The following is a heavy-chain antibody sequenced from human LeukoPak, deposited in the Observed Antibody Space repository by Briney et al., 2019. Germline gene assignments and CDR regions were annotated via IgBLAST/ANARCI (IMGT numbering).Heavy chain of an antibody. CDR3: ANEYSSSWYGYFQH. Sequence: GGSLRLSCAASGFTFSSYAMHWVRQAPGKGLEWVAVISYDGSNKYYADSVKGRFTISRDNSKNTLYLQMNSLRAEDTAVYYCANEYSSSWYGYFQHWGQGTLVTVSS. D-gene: IGHD6-13*01. V-gene: IGHV3-30*18. CDR1: GFTFSSYA. J-gene: IGHJ1*01. CDR2: ISYDGSNK.